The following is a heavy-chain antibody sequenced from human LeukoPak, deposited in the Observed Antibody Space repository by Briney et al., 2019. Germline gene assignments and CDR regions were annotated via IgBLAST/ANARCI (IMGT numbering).Heavy chain of an antibody. V-gene: IGHV3-74*01. D-gene: IGHD6-19*01. J-gene: IGHJ4*02. CDR1: GFTFSNHW. CDR3: ARDIAVSGNYLDY. CDR2: INSDMSGT. Sequence: GGSLRLSCAASGFTFSNHWMHWVRQAPGKGLVWVSRINSDMSGTNYADSVKGRFTISRDNAKSTLYLQMNSLRAEDTAVYYCARDIAVSGNYLDYWGQGTLVTVSS.